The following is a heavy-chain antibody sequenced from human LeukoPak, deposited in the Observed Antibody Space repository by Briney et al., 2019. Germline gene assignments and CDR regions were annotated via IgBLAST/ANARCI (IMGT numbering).Heavy chain of an antibody. Sequence: GASVKVSCKASGYTFTGYYIHWVRQAPGQGLESMGWINPNSGGTNYAQKFQGRVTMTRDTSISTAYMELSRLRSDDTAVYYCARDPTTVVTLDIWGQGTMVTVSS. J-gene: IGHJ3*02. CDR3: ARDPTTVVTLDI. CDR2: INPNSGGT. V-gene: IGHV1-2*02. D-gene: IGHD4-23*01. CDR1: GYTFTGYY.